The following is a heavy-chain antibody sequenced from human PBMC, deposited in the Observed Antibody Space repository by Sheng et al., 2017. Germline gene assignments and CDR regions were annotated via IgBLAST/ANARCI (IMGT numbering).Heavy chain of an antibody. CDR3: ARSFAVTPSWHAFDI. D-gene: IGHD4-17*01. CDR1: GGSISSSSYY. V-gene: IGHV4-39*07. J-gene: IGHJ3*02. Sequence: QLQLQESGPGLVKPSETLSLTCTVSGGSISSSSYYWGWIRQPPGKGLEWIGSIYYSGSTYYNPSLKSRVTISVDTSKNQFSLKLSSVTAADTAVYYCARSFAVTPSWHAFDIWGQGTMVTVSS. CDR2: IYYSGST.